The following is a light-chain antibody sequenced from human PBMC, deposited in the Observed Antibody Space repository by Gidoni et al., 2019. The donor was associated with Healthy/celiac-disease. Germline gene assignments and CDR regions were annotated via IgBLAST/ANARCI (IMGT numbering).Light chain of an antibody. Sequence: EIVMTQSPATLSVSPGERATLSCRASQSVSSNLAWYQQKPGQAPRLLIYGASTRATGIPARFSGRGSGTEFTPTISSLQSEDFAVYYCQQYNNWPLYTFGQGTKLEIK. CDR2: GAS. J-gene: IGKJ2*01. V-gene: IGKV3-15*01. CDR3: QQYNNWPLYT. CDR1: QSVSSN.